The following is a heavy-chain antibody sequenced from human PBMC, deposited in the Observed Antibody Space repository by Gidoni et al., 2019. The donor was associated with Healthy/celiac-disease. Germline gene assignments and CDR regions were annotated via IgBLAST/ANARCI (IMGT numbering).Heavy chain of an antibody. Sequence: QVQLVESGGGVVQPGRSLRLSCAASGFTFSSYAMHWVRQAPGKGLEWVAVISYDGSNKYYADSVKGRFTISRDNSKNTLYLQMNSLRAEDTAVYYCARDRRPYYDFWSGPYYYYGMDVWGQGTTVTVSS. CDR1: GFTFSSYA. CDR3: ARDRRPYYDFWSGPYYYYGMDV. D-gene: IGHD3-3*01. J-gene: IGHJ6*02. CDR2: ISYDGSNK. V-gene: IGHV3-30-3*01.